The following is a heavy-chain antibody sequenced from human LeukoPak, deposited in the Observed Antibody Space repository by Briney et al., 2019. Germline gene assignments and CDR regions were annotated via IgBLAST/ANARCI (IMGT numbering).Heavy chain of an antibody. V-gene: IGHV4-39*07. Sequence: SETLSLTCTVSGGSIDTSSYYWGWIRQPPGKSLEWIGTIYYSGDTFYNPSLKSRVSISLDTSKNQFSLNLSSVTAADTAVYYCARVLAAAARKYFDYWGQGTLVTVSS. J-gene: IGHJ4*02. D-gene: IGHD6-13*01. CDR1: GGSIDTSSYY. CDR2: IYYSGDT. CDR3: ARVLAAAARKYFDY.